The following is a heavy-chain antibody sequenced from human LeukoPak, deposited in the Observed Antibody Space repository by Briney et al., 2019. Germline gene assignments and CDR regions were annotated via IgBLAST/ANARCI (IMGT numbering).Heavy chain of an antibody. J-gene: IGHJ4*02. CDR2: IYYSGST. D-gene: IGHD3-10*01. CDR1: GCSISISSYY. Sequence: PSETLSLTCTVSGCSISISSYYWGWIRQPPGAGLEWIGTIYYSGSTYYNPSLKSRVTISVDTSKNQFSLKLSSVTAADTAVFYCARLPVRGGNYFDYWGQGTLVTVSS. V-gene: IGHV4-39*01. CDR3: ARLPVRGGNYFDY.